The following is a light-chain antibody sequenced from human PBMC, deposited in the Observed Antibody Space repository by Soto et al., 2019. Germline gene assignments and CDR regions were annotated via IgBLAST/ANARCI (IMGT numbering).Light chain of an antibody. CDR3: QQYNSYPVT. V-gene: IGKV1-5*01. Sequence: IQMPQSPSTLSASVGDRVTITCRASQSISSWLAWYQQRPGRAPEVLIYDASSLESGVPSRFSGSGSGTEFTLTISSLQPDDFATYYCQQYNSYPVTFGGGTKVDIK. J-gene: IGKJ4*01. CDR2: DAS. CDR1: QSISSW.